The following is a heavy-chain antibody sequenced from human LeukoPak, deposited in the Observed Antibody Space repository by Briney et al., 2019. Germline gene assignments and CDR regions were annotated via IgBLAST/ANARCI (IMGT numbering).Heavy chain of an antibody. CDR2: IRYDGSNK. CDR3: AKATIITMIVVAPVH. CDR1: GFTFSSCG. Sequence: GGSLRLSCAASGFTFSSCGMHWVRQAPGKGLEWVAFIRYDGSNKYYADSVKGRFTISRDNSKNTLYLQMNSLRAEDTAVYYCAKATIITMIVVAPVHWGQGTLVTVSS. V-gene: IGHV3-30*02. D-gene: IGHD3-22*01. J-gene: IGHJ1*01.